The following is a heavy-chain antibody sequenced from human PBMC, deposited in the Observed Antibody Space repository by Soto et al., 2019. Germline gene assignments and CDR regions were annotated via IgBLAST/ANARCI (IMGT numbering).Heavy chain of an antibody. CDR2: MNPNSGNT. J-gene: IGHJ3*02. D-gene: IGHD6-13*01. CDR1: GYTFTSYD. V-gene: IGHV1-8*01. Sequence: ASVKVSCKASGYTFTSYDINWVRQATGQGLEWMGWMNPNSGNTGYAQKFQGRVTMTRNTSISTAYMELSSLRSEDTAVYYCAGSSSSWSDAFDIWGQGTMVTVSS. CDR3: AGSSSSWSDAFDI.